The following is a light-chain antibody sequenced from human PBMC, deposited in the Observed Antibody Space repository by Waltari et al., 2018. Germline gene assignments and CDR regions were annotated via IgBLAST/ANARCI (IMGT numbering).Light chain of an antibody. CDR1: QSVGSSY. Sequence: EIVLTQSPGTLSLSPGERATLSCWASQSVGSSYLAWFQQKPVQAPRLLIYAVSSRATGIPDRFSGSGSGTDFTLTINRLEPEDSAVYYCQQYGSPPYTFGQGTKLEL. CDR2: AVS. V-gene: IGKV3-20*01. CDR3: QQYGSPPYT. J-gene: IGKJ2*01.